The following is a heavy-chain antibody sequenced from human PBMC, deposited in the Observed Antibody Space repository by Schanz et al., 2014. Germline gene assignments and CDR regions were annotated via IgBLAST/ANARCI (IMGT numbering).Heavy chain of an antibody. J-gene: IGHJ3*02. Sequence: QMQLQESGPGLVKPSETLSLTCTVSGGSINSYYWNWIRQSPGRGLEWIGFVFYSGTTSYNPSLKSRFSMSVDTSKNQISLNLKSVTAADTAVFYCARRDNYLSAFDIWGQGTMVTVSS. CDR3: ARRDNYLSAFDI. D-gene: IGHD4-4*01. CDR2: VFYSGTT. V-gene: IGHV4-59*04. CDR1: GGSINSYY.